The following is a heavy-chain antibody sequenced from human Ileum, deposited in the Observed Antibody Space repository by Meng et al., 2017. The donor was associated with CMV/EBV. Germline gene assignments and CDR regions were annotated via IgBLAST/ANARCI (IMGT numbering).Heavy chain of an antibody. J-gene: IGHJ4*02. V-gene: IGHV4-39*07. CDR3: ARGYGGIFDY. Sequence: QLQRQGSGPGLVKPSETLSLTCAVSGGSISSNSYYWGWIRQPPGKGLEWIANIYYSGSTYYNPSLKSRVTISVDASKNQFSLKLSSVTAADTAVYYCARGYGGIFDYWGQGTLVTVSS. D-gene: IGHD4-23*01. CDR2: IYYSGST. CDR1: GGSISSNSYY.